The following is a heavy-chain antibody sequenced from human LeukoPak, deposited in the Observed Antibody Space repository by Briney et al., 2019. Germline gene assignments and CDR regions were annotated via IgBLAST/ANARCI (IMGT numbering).Heavy chain of an antibody. CDR3: ARFPDSERIDN. CDR2: INHSGGT. J-gene: IGHJ4*02. Sequence: PSETLSLTCVVSGGSFSGYYLTWIRQAPGKGLEWIGDINHSGGTSYNPSLRSRASVSLDTSKNQFSLYLTSVTAADTAVYFCARFPDSERIDNWGQGALVTVSS. V-gene: IGHV4-34*01. D-gene: IGHD1-26*01. CDR1: GGSFSGYY.